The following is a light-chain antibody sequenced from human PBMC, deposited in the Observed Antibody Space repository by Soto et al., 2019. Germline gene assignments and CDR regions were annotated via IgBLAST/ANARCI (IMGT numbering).Light chain of an antibody. J-gene: IGLJ2*01. CDR3: QAWDSSTVV. V-gene: IGLV3-1*01. CDR2: QDS. CDR1: KLGDKY. Sequence: SSELTQPPSVSVSPGQTASITCSGAKLGDKYACWYQQKPGQSPVLVIYQDSKRPSGIPERFSGSNSGNTATLTISGTQAMDEADYYRQAWDSSTVVFGGGTKVTVL.